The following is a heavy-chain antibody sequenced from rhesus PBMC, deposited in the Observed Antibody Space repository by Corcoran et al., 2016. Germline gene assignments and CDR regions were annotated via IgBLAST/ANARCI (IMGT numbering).Heavy chain of an antibody. V-gene: IGHV4S2*01. Sequence: QVQLQESGPGLVKPSETLPLTCAVSGASISSNYWSWIRQAPGKGLEGIGRIYGSGGRTDYNPAHKSRVTSSIDTTKNQFSLKLSSVTAADTAVYYCARGTYYYSGSYYYVYYFDYWGQGVLVTVSS. J-gene: IGHJ4*01. D-gene: IGHD3-16*01. CDR1: GASISSNY. CDR2: IYGSGGRT. CDR3: ARGTYYYSGSYYYVYYFDY.